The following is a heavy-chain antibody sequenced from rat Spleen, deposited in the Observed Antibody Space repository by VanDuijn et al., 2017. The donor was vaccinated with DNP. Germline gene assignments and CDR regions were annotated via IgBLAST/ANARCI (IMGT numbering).Heavy chain of an antibody. V-gene: IGHV5-29*01. CDR3: ARFPLIRGSAGWCAH. Sequence: EVQLVESGGGLVQPGRSLKLSCVASGFTFSSFWMFWIRQAPTKGLEWVAYISYDGGSTYYGDSVKGRFTISRDNAKSTLYLQMGSLRSEDTATYYCARFPLIRGSAGWCAHWGQGTLVTVSS. J-gene: IGHJ3*01. D-gene: IGHD4-4*01. CDR2: ISYDGGST. CDR1: GFTFSSFW.